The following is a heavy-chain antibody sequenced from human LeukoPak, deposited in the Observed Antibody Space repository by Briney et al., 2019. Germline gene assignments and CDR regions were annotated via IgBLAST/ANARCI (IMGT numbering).Heavy chain of an antibody. CDR3: ARLSGGSYYYYYYMDG. V-gene: IGHV4-39*01. J-gene: IGHJ6*03. Sequence: SETLSLTCTVSGGSISSSSYYWGWIRQSPGKGLEWIGSIYYSGSTYYNPSLKSRVTISVDTSKNQFSLKLSSVTAADTAVYYCARLSGGSYYYYYYMDGWGKGTTVTVSS. CDR2: IYYSGST. D-gene: IGHD3-16*01. CDR1: GGSISSSSYY.